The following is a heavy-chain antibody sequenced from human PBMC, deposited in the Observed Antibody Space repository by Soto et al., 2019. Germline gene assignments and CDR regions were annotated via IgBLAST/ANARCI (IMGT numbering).Heavy chain of an antibody. CDR3: ARTSPYYYDSSGHFR. Sequence: SVKVSCKASGGTFSSYAISWVRQAPGQGLEWMGGIIPIFGTANYAQKFQGRVTITADESTSTAYMELSSLRSEDTAVYYCARTSPYYYDSSGHFRWGQGTLVTVS. CDR1: GGTFSSYA. D-gene: IGHD3-22*01. J-gene: IGHJ4*02. V-gene: IGHV1-69*13. CDR2: IIPIFGTA.